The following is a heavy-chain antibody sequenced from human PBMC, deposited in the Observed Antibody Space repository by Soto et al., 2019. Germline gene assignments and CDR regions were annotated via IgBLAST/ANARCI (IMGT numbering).Heavy chain of an antibody. CDR2: ISAYNGNT. Sequence: QVQLVQSGAEVKKPGASVKVSCKASGYTFTSYGISWVRQAPGQGLEWMGWISAYNGNTNYAQKHQGRVTMTTDTSTSTAYMELRSLRSDDTAVYYCARNLMIVVVTDLRYYYYGMDVWGQGTTVTVSS. CDR1: GYTFTSYG. V-gene: IGHV1-18*01. CDR3: ARNLMIVVVTDLRYYYYGMDV. J-gene: IGHJ6*02. D-gene: IGHD3-22*01.